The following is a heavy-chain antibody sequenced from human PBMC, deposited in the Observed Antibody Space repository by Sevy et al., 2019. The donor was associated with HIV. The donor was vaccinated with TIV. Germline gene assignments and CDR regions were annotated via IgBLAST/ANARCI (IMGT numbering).Heavy chain of an antibody. CDR1: GFTIEDYA. J-gene: IGHJ4*02. CDR3: AKDIMGYGSGGSCYSGSFDY. V-gene: IGHV3-9*01. Sequence: GGSLRLSCAASGFTIEDYAMHWVRQAPGKGLEWVSGISWNSASIGYADSVKGRFTISRDNTKNSLYLQMNSLRAEDTALYYCAKDIMGYGSGGSCYSGSFDYWGQGTLVTVSS. D-gene: IGHD2-15*01. CDR2: ISWNSASI.